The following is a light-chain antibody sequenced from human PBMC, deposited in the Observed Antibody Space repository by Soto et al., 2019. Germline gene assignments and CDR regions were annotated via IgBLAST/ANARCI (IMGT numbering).Light chain of an antibody. J-gene: IGKJ4*01. V-gene: IGKV1-39*01. CDR1: QSIRNY. CDR2: GAA. Sequence: DIQMTQSPSSLSASVGDRVAITCRASQSIRNYLNWYQQKPGKAPKVLIYGAASLQSGVPPRFSGSGSGTNFTLTINSLQPEDYATYYCQQSYNIQALTFGGGTKVDIK. CDR3: QQSYNIQALT.